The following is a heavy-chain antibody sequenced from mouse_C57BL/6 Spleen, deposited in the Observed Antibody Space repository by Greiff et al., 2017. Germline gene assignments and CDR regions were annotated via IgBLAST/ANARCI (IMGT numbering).Heavy chain of an antibody. Sequence: EVKLVESGGGLVKPGGSLKLSCAASGFTFSDYGMHWVRQAPEKGLEWVAYISSGSSTIYYADTVKGRFTISRDNAKNTRFLHEPSLRSEDTSMYYSSRVTTGYWGQGTTLTVSS. CDR3: SRVTTGY. V-gene: IGHV5-17*01. J-gene: IGHJ2*01. CDR2: ISSGSSTI. D-gene: IGHD2-1*01. CDR1: GFTFSDYG.